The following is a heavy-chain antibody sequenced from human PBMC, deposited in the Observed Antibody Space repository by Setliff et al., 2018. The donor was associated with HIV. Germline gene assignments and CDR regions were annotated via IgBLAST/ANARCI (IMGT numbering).Heavy chain of an antibody. V-gene: IGHV4-39*07. Sequence: SETLSLTCTVSGGSISSSSYFWGWIRQSPGKGLEWIGTMHYSGTTYYNLSLKSRVTISVDTSKNQFSLKLRSVTAADTAVYYCARPGVGTVSFDYWGQGTLVTVSS. CDR1: GGSISSSSYF. J-gene: IGHJ4*02. D-gene: IGHD1-7*01. CDR3: ARPGVGTVSFDY. CDR2: MHYSGTT.